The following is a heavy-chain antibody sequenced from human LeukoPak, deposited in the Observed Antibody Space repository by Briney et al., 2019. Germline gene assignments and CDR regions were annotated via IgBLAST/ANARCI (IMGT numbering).Heavy chain of an antibody. Sequence: SETLSLTCAVYGGSFSGYYWSWIRQPPGKGLEWIGEINHSGSTNYNPSLKSRVTISVGTSKNQFSLKLSSVTAADTAVYYCARGCSSTSCYAYWGQGTLVTVSS. D-gene: IGHD2-2*01. CDR3: ARGCSSTSCYAY. CDR2: INHSGST. V-gene: IGHV4-34*01. CDR1: GGSFSGYY. J-gene: IGHJ4*02.